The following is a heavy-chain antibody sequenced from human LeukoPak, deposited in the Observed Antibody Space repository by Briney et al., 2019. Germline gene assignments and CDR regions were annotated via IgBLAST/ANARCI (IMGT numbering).Heavy chain of an antibody. CDR3: IRDEALWRLDY. D-gene: IGHD2-21*01. Sequence: GGSLRLPCAASGFTFSNHWMHWVRQAPGKGLVWVSRIDEGGSNAMYADSVKGRFSISKDNAKNTVNLQMNSLRAEDTGVYYCIRDEALWRLDYWGQGTLVTVSS. CDR1: GFTFSNHW. V-gene: IGHV3-74*03. J-gene: IGHJ4*02. CDR2: IDEGGSNA.